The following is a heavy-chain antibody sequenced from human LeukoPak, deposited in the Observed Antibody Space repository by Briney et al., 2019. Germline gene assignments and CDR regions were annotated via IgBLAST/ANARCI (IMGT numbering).Heavy chain of an antibody. J-gene: IGHJ4*02. CDR3: ATVGTTVLTPFDY. CDR1: GYTLTELS. D-gene: IGHD4-23*01. CDR2: FDPEDGET. Sequence: ASVKVSCKVSGYTLTELSMHWVRQAPGKGLEWMGGFDPEDGETIYAHKFQGRVTMTEDTSTDTTYMELSSLTSEDKAVYYCATVGTTVLTPFDYWGQGTLVTVSS. V-gene: IGHV1-24*01.